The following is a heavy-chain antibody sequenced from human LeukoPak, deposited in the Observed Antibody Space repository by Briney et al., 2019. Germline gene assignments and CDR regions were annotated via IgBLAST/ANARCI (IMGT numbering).Heavy chain of an antibody. CDR3: ARLQRITMMVVVTEAFDI. Sequence: GGSLRLSCAASGFTFSSYWMHWVRQAPGKGLVWVSRINSDGSSTSYADSVKGRFTISRDNAKNTLYLQMNSLRAEDTAVYYCARLQRITMMVVVTEAFDIWGQGTMVTVSS. J-gene: IGHJ3*02. CDR1: GFTFSSYW. CDR2: INSDGSST. V-gene: IGHV3-74*01. D-gene: IGHD3-22*01.